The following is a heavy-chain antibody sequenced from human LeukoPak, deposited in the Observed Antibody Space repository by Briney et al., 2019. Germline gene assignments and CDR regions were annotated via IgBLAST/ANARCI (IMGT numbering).Heavy chain of an antibody. CDR3: RTFIIARDY. J-gene: IGHJ4*02. CDR1: GLTFSSNE. Sequence: PGGSLRLSCAASGLTFSSNEVNWVRQAPGKGLEWVSKSTSSGDIYYADSVRGRFTVSRDNAKNSVYLQMNSLRAEDTAFYYCRTFIIARDYWGQGTLVTVSS. D-gene: IGHD3-10*01. CDR2: KSTSSGDI. V-gene: IGHV3-48*03.